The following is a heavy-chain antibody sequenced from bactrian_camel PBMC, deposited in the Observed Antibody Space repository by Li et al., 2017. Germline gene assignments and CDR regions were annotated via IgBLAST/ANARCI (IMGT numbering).Heavy chain of an antibody. J-gene: IGHJ4*01. CDR2: IFTGAGTP. CDR1: GYTYATSC. Sequence: HVQLVESGGGSVQAGGSLTLSCTGSGYTYATSCMGWFRQEPGKEREGVAAIFTGAGTPYYSTAVKGRFAISRDNAKNTLYLQMNSLKTEDTAVYYCATYIYVAGDNNYWGQGTQVTVS. V-gene: IGHV3S1*01. D-gene: IGHD2*01. CDR3: ATYIYVAGDNNY.